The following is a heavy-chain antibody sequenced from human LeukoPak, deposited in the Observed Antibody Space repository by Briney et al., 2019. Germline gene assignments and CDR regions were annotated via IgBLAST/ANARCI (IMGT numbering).Heavy chain of an antibody. CDR3: AGDDSSGYFFDF. Sequence: AGGSLRLSCAASGFTVSSNYMSWVRQAPGKGLEWVSIIYTSGSTYYADSVKGRFIISRDNSKNTLYLQMNSLRAEDTAMYFCAGDDSSGYFFDFWGQGTLVTVSS. CDR1: GFTVSSNY. V-gene: IGHV3-66*01. D-gene: IGHD3-22*01. J-gene: IGHJ4*02. CDR2: IYTSGST.